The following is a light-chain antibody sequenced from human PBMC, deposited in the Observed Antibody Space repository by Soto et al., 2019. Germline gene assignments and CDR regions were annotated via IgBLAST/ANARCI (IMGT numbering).Light chain of an antibody. Sequence: EIVLTQSPGTLSLSPGERATLSCRASQSVSSSFLAWYQQKPGQPPRLLIYGTSSRATGIPERFSGSGSGTDFTLTIGRLEPEDFAVYYCQHYRSSWTFGRGTKVEVK. CDR2: GTS. V-gene: IGKV3-20*01. CDR1: QSVSSSF. J-gene: IGKJ1*01. CDR3: QHYRSSWT.